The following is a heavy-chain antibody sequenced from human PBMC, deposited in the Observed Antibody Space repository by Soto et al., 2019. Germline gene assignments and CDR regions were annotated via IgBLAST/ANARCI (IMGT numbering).Heavy chain of an antibody. CDR2: ISYDGSNK. CDR3: VKDSHCSSTSFLHMPWYYYYGMDV. CDR1: GFTFSSYG. D-gene: IGHD2-2*01. J-gene: IGHJ6*02. Sequence: QVQLVESGGGVVQPGRSLRLSCAASGFTFSSYGMHWVRQAPGKGLEWVAVISYDGSNKYYADSVKGRFTISRDNSKNTLYLQRYCLIAEDTAGYYFVKDSHCSSTSFLHMPWYYYYGMDVWGQGTTVTVSS. V-gene: IGHV3-30*18.